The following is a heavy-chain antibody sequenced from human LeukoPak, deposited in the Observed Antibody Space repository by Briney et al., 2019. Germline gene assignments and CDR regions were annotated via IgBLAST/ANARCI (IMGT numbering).Heavy chain of an antibody. CDR2: IIPIFGTA. D-gene: IGHD3-9*01. J-gene: IGHJ4*02. CDR3: ARDLRYFDWLLTQSLCYFDY. Sequence: ASVKVSCKASGYTFTSYAISWVRQAPGQGLEWMGGIIPIFGTANYAQKFQGRVTITADESTSTAYMELSSLRSEDTAVYYCARDLRYFDWLLTQSLCYFDYWGQGTLVTVSS. V-gene: IGHV1-69*13. CDR1: GYTFTSYA.